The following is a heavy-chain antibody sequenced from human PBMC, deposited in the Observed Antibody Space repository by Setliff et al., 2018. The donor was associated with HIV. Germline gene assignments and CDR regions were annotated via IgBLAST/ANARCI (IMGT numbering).Heavy chain of an antibody. Sequence: LRLSCAASGFIFSSYAMNWVRQAPGKGLEWVSAISGSADSTYYAHSVRGRFTISRDNSKNTLYLQMNSLRAEDTAVYYCVKGFPRRYLDSSGYYYFDYWGLGTLVTVPQ. J-gene: IGHJ4*02. V-gene: IGHV3-23*01. CDR3: VKGFPRRYLDSSGYYYFDY. D-gene: IGHD3-22*01. CDR1: GFIFSSYA. CDR2: ISGSADST.